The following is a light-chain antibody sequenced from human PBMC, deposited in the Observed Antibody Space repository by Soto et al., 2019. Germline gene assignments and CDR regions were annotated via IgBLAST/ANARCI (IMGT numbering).Light chain of an antibody. J-gene: IGKJ5*01. V-gene: IGKV3-20*01. CDR1: ESISRDY. CDR3: QQYKKWPPIT. CDR2: GAS. Sequence: EIVLTQPPGTLSVSPGQRALLSCRASESISRDYLAWYQQRLGQAPRLLIYGASSGATGIPDRFSGSGSGTDFTLTISRLEPEDFAVYYCQQYKKWPPITFGQGTRLEIK.